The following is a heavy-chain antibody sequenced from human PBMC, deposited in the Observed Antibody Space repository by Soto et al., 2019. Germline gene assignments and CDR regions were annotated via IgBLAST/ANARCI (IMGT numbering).Heavy chain of an antibody. V-gene: IGHV1-18*01. CDR3: ARELKQLVHGNWFDP. J-gene: IGHJ5*02. CDR2: ISAYNGNT. CDR1: GYTFTSYG. Sequence: ASVKVSCKASGYTFTSYGISWVRQAPGQGLEWMGWISAYNGNTNYAQKLQGRVTMTTDTSTSTAYMELRSLRSDDKAVYYCARELKQLVHGNWFDPWGQENLVPVSS. D-gene: IGHD6-13*01.